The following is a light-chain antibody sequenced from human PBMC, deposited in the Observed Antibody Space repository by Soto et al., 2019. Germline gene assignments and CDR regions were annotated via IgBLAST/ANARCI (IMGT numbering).Light chain of an antibody. J-gene: IGKJ1*01. CDR2: WAS. V-gene: IGKV4-1*01. Sequence: IVLTQSPDSLAVSLGEMSTISCKSIQNVLYSSNNRNYLVWYQQKPGQPPKLLIYWASTRESGVPDRFSGSGSGTDFTLTISSLQAEDVAVYYCQQYYSTPWTFGQGTKVDIK. CDR1: QNVLYSSNNRNY. CDR3: QQYYSTPWT.